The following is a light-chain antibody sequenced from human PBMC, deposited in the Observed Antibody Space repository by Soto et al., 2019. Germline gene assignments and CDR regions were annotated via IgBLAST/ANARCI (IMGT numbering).Light chain of an antibody. CDR2: GAS. V-gene: IGKV3-15*01. J-gene: IGKJ3*01. CDR1: QSVSSN. Sequence: EIVMTQSPATLSVSPGERATLSCRASQSVSSNLAWYQQKPGQAPRLLIYGASTRATGFPARFSGSGSGTEFTLTISSLQSEDYYCQQYNNWPFTFGPRTKVDIK. CDR3: QQYNNWPFT.